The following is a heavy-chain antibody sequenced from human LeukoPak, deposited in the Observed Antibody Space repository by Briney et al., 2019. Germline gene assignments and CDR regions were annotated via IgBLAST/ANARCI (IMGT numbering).Heavy chain of an antibody. V-gene: IGHV4-34*01. CDR1: GGSFSGYY. D-gene: IGHD6-6*01. CDR3: ARVSIAARTMDF. Sequence: SETLSLTCAVYGGSFSGYYWSWIRQPPGKGLEWIGEINHSGSTNYNPSLKSRVTISVDTSKNQFSLKLSSVTAADTAVYYCARVSIAARTMDFWGKGPRSPSP. CDR2: INHSGST. J-gene: IGHJ6*03.